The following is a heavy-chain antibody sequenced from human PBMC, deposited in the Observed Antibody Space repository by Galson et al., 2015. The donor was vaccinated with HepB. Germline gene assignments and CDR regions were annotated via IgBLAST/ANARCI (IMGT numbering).Heavy chain of an antibody. CDR2: IIPILGIA. V-gene: IGHV1-69*10. Sequence: SVKVSCKASGGTFSSYAISWVRQAPGQGLEWMGGIIPILGIANYAQKFQGRVTITADKSTSTAYMELSSLRSEDTAVYYCAMGDYYGSGSYYDYWGQGTLVTVSS. CDR1: GGTFSSYA. CDR3: AMGDYYGSGSYYDY. D-gene: IGHD3-10*01. J-gene: IGHJ4*02.